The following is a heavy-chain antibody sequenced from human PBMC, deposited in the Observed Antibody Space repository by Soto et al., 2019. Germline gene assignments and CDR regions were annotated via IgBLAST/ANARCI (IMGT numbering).Heavy chain of an antibody. Sequence: SETLALTCAVYGGSFSAYYWSWVRQPPGKGLEWIGEIIHSESTKYNPSLKSRVTISVDTSKNQFSQKLSSVTAEDTAVYYCARDFCPVPTCYDLWGQGVLVTVSS. CDR1: GGSFSAYY. CDR2: IIHSEST. CDR3: ARDFCPVPTCYDL. D-gene: IGHD3-3*01. J-gene: IGHJ4*02. V-gene: IGHV4-34*12.